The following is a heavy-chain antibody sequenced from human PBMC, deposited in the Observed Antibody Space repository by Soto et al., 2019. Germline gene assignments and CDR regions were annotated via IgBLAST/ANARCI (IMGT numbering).Heavy chain of an antibody. CDR2: ISGGGETT. CDR1: GFTFSSYA. J-gene: IGHJ4*02. Sequence: EVQLLESGGGLVQPGGSLRLSCAASGFTFSSYAMWWVRQAPGKGLECVSAISGGGETTYYADSVKGRFTISRDNSKNPLYLQMNSLRAEDTAVYYCAFLRGSGSYYFAYWGQGTLVTVSS. D-gene: IGHD3-10*01. CDR3: AFLRGSGSYYFAY. V-gene: IGHV3-23*01.